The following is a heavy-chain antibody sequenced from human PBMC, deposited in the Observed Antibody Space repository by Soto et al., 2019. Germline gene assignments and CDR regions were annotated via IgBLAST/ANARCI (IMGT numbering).Heavy chain of an antibody. CDR2: ISSSSSYT. V-gene: IGHV3-11*05. CDR3: ASIAAAGTGRDY. CDR1: GFTFSDYY. Sequence: QVQLVESGGGLVKPGGSLRLSCAASGFTFSDYYMSWILQAPGKGLEWVSYISSSSSYTNYADSVKGRFTISRDNAKNSLYLQMNSLRAEDTAVYYCASIAAAGTGRDYWGQGTLVTVSS. D-gene: IGHD6-13*01. J-gene: IGHJ4*02.